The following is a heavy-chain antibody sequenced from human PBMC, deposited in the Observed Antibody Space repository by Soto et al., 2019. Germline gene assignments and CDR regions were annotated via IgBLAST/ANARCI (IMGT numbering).Heavy chain of an antibody. Sequence: QVLLQESGPGLVKASQTLSLDCTVSGDPIGSGDFYWTWIRQTPERGLEWIGNIHHSGTTSYNPSLGRLIAISMDTSRNVFSLSLTSVAVADTAVYFWARDWLVFDTSGVHLWGRGILVSV. D-gene: IGHD3-3*01. CDR1: GDPIGSGDFY. CDR2: IHHSGTT. V-gene: IGHV4-30-4*01. J-gene: IGHJ5*02. CDR3: ARDWLVFDTSGVHL.